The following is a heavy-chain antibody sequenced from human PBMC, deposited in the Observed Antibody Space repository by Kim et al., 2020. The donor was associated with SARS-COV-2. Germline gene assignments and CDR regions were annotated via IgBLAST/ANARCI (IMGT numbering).Heavy chain of an antibody. Sequence: SETLSLTCTVSGGSISSYYWSWIRQPPGKGLEWIGYIYYSGSTNYNPSLKSRVTISVDTSKNQFSLKLSSVTAADTAVYYCARDSSGWFHFDYWGQGTLVTVSS. D-gene: IGHD6-19*01. CDR3: ARDSSGWFHFDY. CDR1: GGSISSYY. J-gene: IGHJ4*02. V-gene: IGHV4-59*01. CDR2: IYYSGST.